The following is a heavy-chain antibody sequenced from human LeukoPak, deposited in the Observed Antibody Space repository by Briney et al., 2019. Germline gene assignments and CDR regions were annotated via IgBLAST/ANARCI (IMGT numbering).Heavy chain of an antibody. V-gene: IGHV1-69*04. CDR3: ARDDPSRDYYDSSGN. D-gene: IGHD3-22*01. Sequence: SVKVSCKASGGTFSSYTISWVRHAPGQGLEWMGRIIPILGIANYAQKFQGRVTITADKSTSTAYMELSSLRSEDTAVYYCARDDPSRDYYDSSGNWGQGTLVTVSS. J-gene: IGHJ4*02. CDR1: GGTFSSYT. CDR2: IIPILGIA.